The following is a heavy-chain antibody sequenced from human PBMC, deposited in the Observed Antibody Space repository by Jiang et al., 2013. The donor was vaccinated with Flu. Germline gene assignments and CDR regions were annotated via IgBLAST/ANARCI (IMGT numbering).Heavy chain of an antibody. CDR2: TYYRSKWYK. V-gene: IGHV6-1*01. J-gene: IGHJ4*02. CDR3: ARDYDSVGRDDIEEFDY. Sequence: QTLSLTCAISGDSVSSNSAAWNWIRQSPSRGLEWLGRTYYRSKWYKDYAVSVKSRITINPDTSKNQFSLQLNSVTPEDTAVYYCARDYDSVGRDDIEEFDYWGQGTLVTVSS. D-gene: IGHD3-22*01. CDR1: GDSVSSNSAA.